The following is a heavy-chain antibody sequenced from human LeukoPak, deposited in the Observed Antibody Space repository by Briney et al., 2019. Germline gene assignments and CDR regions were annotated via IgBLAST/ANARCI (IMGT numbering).Heavy chain of an antibody. Sequence: GGSLRLSCAASGFTFDDYAMHWVRQAPGKGLEWVSGISWNSGSIGYADSVKGRFTISRDNAKNSLYLQMNSLRAEDTALYYCAKARLRYFDWLCFDYWGQGTLVTASS. CDR2: ISWNSGSI. J-gene: IGHJ4*02. D-gene: IGHD3-9*01. CDR3: AKARLRYFDWLCFDY. V-gene: IGHV3-9*01. CDR1: GFTFDDYA.